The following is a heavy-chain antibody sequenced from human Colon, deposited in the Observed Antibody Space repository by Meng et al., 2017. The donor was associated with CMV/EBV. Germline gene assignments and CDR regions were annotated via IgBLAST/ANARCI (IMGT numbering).Heavy chain of an antibody. D-gene: IGHD3-16*01. CDR1: GASITSSTYY. V-gene: IGHV4-39*01. J-gene: IGHJ6*02. CDR2: IYFSATS. Sequence: SETLSLTCTVSGASITSSTYYWTWIRPPPGKGLEWIGSIYFSATSFYKSSLTSHVTISKDTSKSQFSLKVNSVTAADTAVYYCARSLSRYYFAMDVWGQGTTVTVSS. CDR3: ARSLSRYYFAMDV.